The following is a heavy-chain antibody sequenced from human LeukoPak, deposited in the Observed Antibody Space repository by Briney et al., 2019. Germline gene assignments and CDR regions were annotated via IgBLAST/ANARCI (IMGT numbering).Heavy chain of an antibody. CDR2: ISSSSSYI. J-gene: IGHJ6*03. CDR1: GFTFSSYS. D-gene: IGHD1-26*01. V-gene: IGHV3-21*01. CDR3: ARDPYSGSYGPYYYYYMDV. Sequence: GGSLRLSCAASGFTFSSYSINWVRQAPGKGLEWVSSISSSSSYIYYADSVKGRFTISRDNAKNSLYLQMNSLRVEDTAVYYCARDPYSGSYGPYYYYYMDVWGEGTTVTISS.